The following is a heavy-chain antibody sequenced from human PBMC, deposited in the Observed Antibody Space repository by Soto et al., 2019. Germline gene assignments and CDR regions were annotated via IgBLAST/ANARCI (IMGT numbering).Heavy chain of an antibody. Sequence: GASVKVSCKASGYTFTSYAMHWVRQAPGQRLEWMGWINAGNGNTKYSQKFQGRVTITRDTSASTAYMELSSLRSEDTAVYYYARDGLYYDFWSGLKLTYYIDVWGKGTTVTVSS. D-gene: IGHD3-3*01. CDR2: INAGNGNT. V-gene: IGHV1-3*01. CDR1: GYTFTSYA. CDR3: ARDGLYYDFWSGLKLTYYIDV. J-gene: IGHJ6*03.